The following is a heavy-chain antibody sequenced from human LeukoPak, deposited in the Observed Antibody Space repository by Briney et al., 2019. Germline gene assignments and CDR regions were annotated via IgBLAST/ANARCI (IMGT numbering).Heavy chain of an antibody. CDR1: GFTFSSYG. CDR3: AKDRGSYIYGSGRYSNAGHFDY. V-gene: IGHV3-30*18. CDR2: ISYDGSDK. J-gene: IGHJ4*02. Sequence: PGGSLRLSCAASGFTFSSYGMHWVRQAPGKGLEWVAVISYDGSDKYYADSVKGRFTISRDNSKNTLYLQMNSLRAEDTAVYYCAKDRGSYIYGSGRYSNAGHFDYWGQGTLVTVSS. D-gene: IGHD3-10*01.